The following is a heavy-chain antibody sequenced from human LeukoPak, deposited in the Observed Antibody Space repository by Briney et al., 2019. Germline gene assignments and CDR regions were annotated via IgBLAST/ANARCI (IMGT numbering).Heavy chain of an antibody. CDR1: GYSISSGHY. V-gene: IGHV4-38-2*01. D-gene: IGHD3-3*01. Sequence: SETLSLTCGASGYSISSGHYWGWIRQSPGKGLEWIGTIYHSGSTYYNPSLKSRVTMSVDTSKNQFSLKLSSVTAADTAVYYCARHRNQYYDFWSGSRWFDPWGQGTLVTVSS. J-gene: IGHJ5*02. CDR2: IYHSGST. CDR3: ARHRNQYYDFWSGSRWFDP.